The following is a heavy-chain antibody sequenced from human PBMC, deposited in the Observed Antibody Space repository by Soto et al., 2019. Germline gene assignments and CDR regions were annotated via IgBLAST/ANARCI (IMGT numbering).Heavy chain of an antibody. CDR2: VYYSVGT. CDR1: GGSMSSGGYY. Sequence: QVQLQESGPGLVQPPQNLSLTCDVSGGSMSSGGYYWSWIRQHPGKGLELIGYVYYSVGTYYNPSLKSRVTISADTSKNQFSLKLSSVTAADTAVYYCARDGGYYAIDVWGQGTTVTVSS. V-gene: IGHV4-31*11. CDR3: ARDGGYYAIDV. D-gene: IGHD3-16*01. J-gene: IGHJ6*02.